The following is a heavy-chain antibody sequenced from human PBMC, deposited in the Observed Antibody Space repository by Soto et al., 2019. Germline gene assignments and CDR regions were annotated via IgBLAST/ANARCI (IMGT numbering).Heavy chain of an antibody. V-gene: IGHV1-69*01. CDR2: ILPLFGTA. CDR3: ARGGGDSVWGSYRHTTLDY. D-gene: IGHD3-16*02. CDR1: GGTFSSYA. Sequence: QVQLVQSGAEVKKPGASVTVSCKASGGTFSSYAISWVRQAPGPGLEWMGGILPLFGTATYAQKFQGRVTITADESTSTAYMELSSLRTEDTALYYCARGGGDSVWGSYRHTTLDYWCQGTLVTVSS. J-gene: IGHJ4*02.